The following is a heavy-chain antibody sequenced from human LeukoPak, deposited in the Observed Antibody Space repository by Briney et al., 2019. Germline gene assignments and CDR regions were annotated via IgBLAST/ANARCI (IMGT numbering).Heavy chain of an antibody. Sequence: SETLSLTCTVSGGSISSSSYYWGWIRQPPGKGLEWIGSIYYSGSTYYNPSLKSRVTISVDTSKNQFSLKLSSVTAADTAVYYCARGRVYGDYDYWGQGTLVTVSS. CDR1: GGSISSSSYY. D-gene: IGHD4-17*01. V-gene: IGHV4-39*07. CDR3: ARGRVYGDYDY. CDR2: IYYSGST. J-gene: IGHJ4*02.